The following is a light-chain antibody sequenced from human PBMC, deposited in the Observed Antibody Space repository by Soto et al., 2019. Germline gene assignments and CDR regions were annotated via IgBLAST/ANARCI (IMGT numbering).Light chain of an antibody. V-gene: IGKV1-5*02. J-gene: IGKJ1*01. Sequence: DIQMTQSASSLSASLGDRVTIICRASQSVSTRLAWYQQKPGKAPKVLIYDASSWAGGVPSRFTGSGSGTEFTLTINSLQPDDFATYYCQQYSVYWTFGQGTKVDI. CDR2: DAS. CDR3: QQYSVYWT. CDR1: QSVSTR.